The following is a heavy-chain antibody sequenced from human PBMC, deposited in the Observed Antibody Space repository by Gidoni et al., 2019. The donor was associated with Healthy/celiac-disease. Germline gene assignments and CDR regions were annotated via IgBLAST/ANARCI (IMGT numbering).Heavy chain of an antibody. Sequence: EVQLVESGGGLVQPGGSLRLSGAASGFTLSSYWMSWVRQAPGKGLEWVANIKQDGSEKYYVDSVKGRFTISRDNAKNSLYLQMNSLRAEDTAVYYCARDVVVVPAATDYYYYYGMDVWGQGTTVTVSS. CDR1: GFTLSSYW. J-gene: IGHJ6*02. V-gene: IGHV3-7*01. D-gene: IGHD2-2*01. CDR2: IKQDGSEK. CDR3: ARDVVVVPAATDYYYYYGMDV.